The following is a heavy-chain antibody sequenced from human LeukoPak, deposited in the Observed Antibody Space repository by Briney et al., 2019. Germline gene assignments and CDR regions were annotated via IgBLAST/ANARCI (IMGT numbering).Heavy chain of an antibody. V-gene: IGHV3-21*01. D-gene: IGHD2-2*01. J-gene: IGHJ4*02. CDR3: ARDGRYCSSTSCYSW. Sequence: TPGRSLRLSCAASGFTFSSYSMNWVRQAPGKGLEWVSSISSSSSYIYYADSVKGRFTISRDNAKNSLYLQMNSLRAEDTAVYYCARDGRYCSSTSCYSWWGQGTLVTVSS. CDR1: GFTFSSYS. CDR2: ISSSSSYI.